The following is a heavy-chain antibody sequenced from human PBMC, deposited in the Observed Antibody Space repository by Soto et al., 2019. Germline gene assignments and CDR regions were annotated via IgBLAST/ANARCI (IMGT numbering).Heavy chain of an antibody. CDR1: GGSISSGGYY. CDR3: ARDSKTSYYDSSGYPTRVFDY. D-gene: IGHD3-22*01. Sequence: SETLSLTCTVSGGSISSGGYYWSWIRQHPGKGLEWIGYIYYSGSTYYNPSLKSRVTISVDTSKNQFSLKLSSVTAADTAVYYCARDSKTSYYDSSGYPTRVFDYWGQGTLVTVSS. V-gene: IGHV4-31*03. CDR2: IYYSGST. J-gene: IGHJ4*02.